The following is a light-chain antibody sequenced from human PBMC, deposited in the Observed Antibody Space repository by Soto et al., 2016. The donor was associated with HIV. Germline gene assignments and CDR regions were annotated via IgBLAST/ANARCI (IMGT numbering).Light chain of an antibody. CDR1: QSISSY. V-gene: IGKV1-39*01. Sequence: RVTITCRASQSISSYLNWYQQKPGKAPKLLIYAASSLQSGVPSRFSGSESGTDFTLTISSLQPEDFATYYCQQSYSTTRTFGQGTKVEIK. J-gene: IGKJ1*01. CDR3: QQSYSTTRT. CDR2: AAS.